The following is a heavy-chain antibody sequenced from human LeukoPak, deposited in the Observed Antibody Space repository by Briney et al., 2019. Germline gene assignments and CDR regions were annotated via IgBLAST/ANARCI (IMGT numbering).Heavy chain of an antibody. J-gene: IGHJ4*02. D-gene: IGHD5-18*01. CDR1: GGSISSYY. CDR2: IYYSGST. CDR3: ARGNQRGYSYGTYDY. Sequence: IPSETLSLTCTVSGGSISSYYWSWIRQPPGKGLEWIGYIYYSGSTNYNPSLKSRVTISVDTSKNQFSLKLSSVTAADTAVYYCARGNQRGYSYGTYDYWGQGTLVTVSS. V-gene: IGHV4-59*01.